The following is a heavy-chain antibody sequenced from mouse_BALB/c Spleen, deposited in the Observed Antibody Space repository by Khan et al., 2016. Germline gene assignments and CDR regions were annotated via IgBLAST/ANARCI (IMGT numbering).Heavy chain of an antibody. D-gene: IGHD1-1*02. CDR1: GFSLTGYG. CDR3: ARVWGDY. V-gene: IGHV2-6-7*01. J-gene: IGHJ4*01. CDR2: TWGDGST. Sequence: QVQLKESGPGLVAPSQSLSITCTVSGFSLTGYGVNWVRQPPGKGLEWLGMTWGDGSTDYNSGLKSRLSISKDNSKGQVFLKMNSLQTDDTARYYCARVWGDYWGQGTSVTVSS.